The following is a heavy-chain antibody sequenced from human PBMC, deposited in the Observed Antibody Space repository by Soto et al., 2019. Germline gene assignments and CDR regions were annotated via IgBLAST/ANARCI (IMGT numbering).Heavy chain of an antibody. Sequence: SVKVSCKASGGTFSSYAISCVRQAPGQGLEWMGGIIPIFGTANYAQKFQGRVTITADKSTSTAYMELSSLRSEDTAVYYCASRASGSYSLLSYYYYGMDVWGQGTTVTVSS. D-gene: IGHD3-10*01. CDR2: IIPIFGTA. J-gene: IGHJ6*02. CDR3: ASRASGSYSLLSYYYYGMDV. CDR1: GGTFSSYA. V-gene: IGHV1-69*06.